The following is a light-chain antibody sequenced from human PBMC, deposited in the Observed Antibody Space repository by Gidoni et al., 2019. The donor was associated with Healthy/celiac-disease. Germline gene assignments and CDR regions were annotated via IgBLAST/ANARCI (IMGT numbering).Light chain of an antibody. Sequence: DIQMTKSPSSLSASVGDRVTITCRASQSISSYLNWYQQKPGKAPKLLIYAASSLQSGVQSRFSGSGSGTDFTLTISSLQPEDCATYYCQQSYITPNSFGQGTKLEIK. CDR1: QSISSY. CDR2: AAS. CDR3: QQSYITPNS. V-gene: IGKV1-39*01. J-gene: IGKJ2*03.